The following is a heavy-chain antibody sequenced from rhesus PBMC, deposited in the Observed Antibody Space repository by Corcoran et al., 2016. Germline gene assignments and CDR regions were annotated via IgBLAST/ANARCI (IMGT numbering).Heavy chain of an antibody. CDR1: GVSMSSFF. Sequence: QVQLQESGPGLVKPSATLSLTCAVSGVSMSSFFWSWIRQSPGKGLEWIAYIHGGSGVTSYNPSLKSRVTISTDTSKNQFSLKLTSVSASDTATYYCAKYVKNGHYHFDYWGHGVLVTV. CDR3: AKYVKNGHYHFDY. CDR2: IHGGSGVT. V-gene: IGHV4-147*01. D-gene: IGHD1-1*01. J-gene: IGHJ4*01.